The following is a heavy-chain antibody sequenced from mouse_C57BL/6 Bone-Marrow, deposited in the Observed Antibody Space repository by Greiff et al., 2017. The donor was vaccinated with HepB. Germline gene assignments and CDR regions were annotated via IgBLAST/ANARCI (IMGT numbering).Heavy chain of an antibody. CDR3: ARQDYGSSPYWYFDV. CDR1: GFTFSSYG. D-gene: IGHD1-1*01. V-gene: IGHV5-6*01. J-gene: IGHJ1*03. Sequence: EVKLMESGGDLVKPGGSLKLSCAASGFTFSSYGMSWVRQTPDKRLEWVATISSCGSYTYYPDSVKGRFTISRDNAKNTLYLQMSSLKSEDTAMYYCARQDYGSSPYWYFDVWGTGTTVTVSS. CDR2: ISSCGSYT.